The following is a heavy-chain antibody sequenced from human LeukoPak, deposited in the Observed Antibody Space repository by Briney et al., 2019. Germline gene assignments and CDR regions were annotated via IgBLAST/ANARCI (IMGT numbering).Heavy chain of an antibody. Sequence: ASVKVSRQASGYTFTGYYLHWVRPAPGQGLEGMGWINPNSGGTNYAQKFQGRVTMTRDTSISTAYMELSRLRSDDTAVYYCARGMHYYDSSFDYWGQGTLVTVSS. D-gene: IGHD3-22*01. CDR3: ARGMHYYDSSFDY. CDR1: GYTFTGYY. V-gene: IGHV1-2*02. J-gene: IGHJ4*02. CDR2: INPNSGGT.